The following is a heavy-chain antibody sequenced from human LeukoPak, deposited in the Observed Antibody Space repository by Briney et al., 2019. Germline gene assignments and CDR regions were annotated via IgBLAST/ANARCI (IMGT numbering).Heavy chain of an antibody. Sequence: SETLSLTCAVYGGSFSGYYWSWIRQPPGKGLGWIGEINHSGSTNYNPSLKSRVTISVDTSKNQSSLKLSSVTAADTAVYYCARGADPDCSGGSCYSRYFDYWGQGTLVTVSS. CDR2: INHSGST. CDR1: GGSFSGYY. D-gene: IGHD2-15*01. V-gene: IGHV4-34*01. J-gene: IGHJ4*02. CDR3: ARGADPDCSGGSCYSRYFDY.